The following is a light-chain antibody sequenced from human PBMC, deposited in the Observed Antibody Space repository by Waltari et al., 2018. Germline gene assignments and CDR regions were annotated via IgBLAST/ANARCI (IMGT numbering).Light chain of an antibody. CDR1: QSVNSW. Sequence: DIQMTQSPSTLSASVGDRVAITRRASQSVNSWLAWYQQKPGKAPKFLIYKASILESGVPSRFSGSGSGTEFTLTISNLQPDDFATYYCQQYNRYSTFGQGTKVELK. J-gene: IGKJ1*01. CDR3: QQYNRYST. CDR2: KAS. V-gene: IGKV1-5*03.